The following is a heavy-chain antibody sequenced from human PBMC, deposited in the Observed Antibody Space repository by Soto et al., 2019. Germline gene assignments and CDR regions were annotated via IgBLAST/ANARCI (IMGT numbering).Heavy chain of an antibody. J-gene: IGHJ4*02. CDR3: ARDAGSVPAAAIAY. V-gene: IGHV3-30-3*01. D-gene: IGHD2-2*01. Sequence: ESGGGVVQPGRSLRLSCAASGFTFSSYAMHWVRQAPGKGLEWVAVISYDGSNKYYADSVKGRFTISRDNSKNTLYLQMNSLRAEDTAVYYCARDAGSVPAAAIAYWGQGTLVTVSS. CDR1: GFTFSSYA. CDR2: ISYDGSNK.